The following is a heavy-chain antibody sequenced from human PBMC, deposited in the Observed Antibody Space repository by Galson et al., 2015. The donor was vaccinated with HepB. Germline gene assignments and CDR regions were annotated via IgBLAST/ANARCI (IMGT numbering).Heavy chain of an antibody. Sequence: SLRLSCAASGFTFSGSAMHWVRQASGKGLEWVGRIRSKANSYATAYAAPVKGRFTISRDDSKNTAYLQMNSLKTEDTAVYYCTSLVVPAAIPSYYYYYMDVWGKGTTVTVSS. V-gene: IGHV3-73*01. D-gene: IGHD2-2*02. J-gene: IGHJ6*03. CDR3: TSLVVPAAIPSYYYYYMDV. CDR1: GFTFSGSA. CDR2: IRSKANSYAT.